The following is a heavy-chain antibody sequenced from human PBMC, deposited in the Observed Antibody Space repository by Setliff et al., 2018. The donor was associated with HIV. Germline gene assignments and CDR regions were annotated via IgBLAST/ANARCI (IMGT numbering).Heavy chain of an antibody. CDR1: GGSFSAYH. CDR3: AREQREVSTYYFDY. V-gene: IGHV4-34*01. Sequence: SETLSLTCSVYGGSFSAYHWNWIRQPPGKGLEWIGEIQHSGSATYNPSLKSRVTISVVTSKKQFSLKLRSVTAADTAVYYCAREQREVSTYYFDYWAQGSLVTVSS. J-gene: IGHJ4*02. CDR2: IQHSGSA. D-gene: IGHD5-18*01.